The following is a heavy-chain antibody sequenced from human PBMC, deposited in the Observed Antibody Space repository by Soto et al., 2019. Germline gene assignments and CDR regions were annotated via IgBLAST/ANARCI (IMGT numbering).Heavy chain of an antibody. CDR3: ARHETLHGDSDY. CDR2: IYYNVNT. D-gene: IGHD4-17*01. J-gene: IGHJ4*02. CDR1: GGSISSYY. Sequence: QVQLQESGPGLVKPSETLSLTCTVSGGSISSYYWSWIRQPPGKGLEWIGYIYYNVNTNYNPSLKSRVTISVDTSKNQFSLKLSSVTAADTAVYYCARHETLHGDSDYWGQGTLVTVSS. V-gene: IGHV4-59*08.